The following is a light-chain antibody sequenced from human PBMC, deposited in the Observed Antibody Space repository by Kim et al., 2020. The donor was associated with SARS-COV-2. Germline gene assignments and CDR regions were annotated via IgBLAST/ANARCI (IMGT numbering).Light chain of an antibody. CDR1: SSDVGGYNS. V-gene: IGLV2-11*01. Sequence: QSVLTQPRSVSGSPGQSVTISCTGTSSDVGGYNSVSWYQHHPGKAPKLIIYDVTKRPSGVPDRFSGSKSGNTASLTISGLQAEDEADYYCCSYAGSYTYVFGTGTKVTVL. J-gene: IGLJ1*01. CDR3: CSYAGSYTYV. CDR2: DVT.